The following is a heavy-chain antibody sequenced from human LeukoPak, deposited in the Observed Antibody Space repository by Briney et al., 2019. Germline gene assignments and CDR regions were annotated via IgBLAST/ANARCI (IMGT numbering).Heavy chain of an antibody. CDR2: ISGSGGST. CDR3: AKPKESYHYYYYMDV. Sequence: GGSLRLSCAASGFTFNNYAMNWVRQAPGKGLEWVSGISGSGGSTNYADSVKGRFTISRDNSKNTLYLQMNSLRAEDTAVYYCAKPKESYHYYYYMDVWGKGTTVTVSS. D-gene: IGHD3-10*01. J-gene: IGHJ6*03. CDR1: GFTFNNYA. V-gene: IGHV3-23*01.